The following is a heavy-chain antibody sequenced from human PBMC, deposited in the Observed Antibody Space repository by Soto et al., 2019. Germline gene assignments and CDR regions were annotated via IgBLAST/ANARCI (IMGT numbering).Heavy chain of an antibody. J-gene: IGHJ3*02. CDR1: GGSISSGHYY. CDR3: ARDREYYDNGSPAFDI. V-gene: IGHV4-30-4*01. CDR2: IYYIGST. D-gene: IGHD3-22*01. Sequence: SETLSLTCTVSGGSISSGHYYWSWIRQPPGKGLEWIGYIYYIGSTYYNPSLKSRLTMSVDTSKNQFSLKLSSVTAADTAVYYCARDREYYDNGSPAFDIWGQGTMVTVSS.